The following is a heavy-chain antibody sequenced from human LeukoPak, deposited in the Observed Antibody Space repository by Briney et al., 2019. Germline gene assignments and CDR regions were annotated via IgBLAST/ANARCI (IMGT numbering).Heavy chain of an antibody. CDR3: ARSYYDVLTGYGEVDY. D-gene: IGHD3-9*01. V-gene: IGHV3-30*04. J-gene: IGHJ4*02. Sequence: PGGSLRLSCAAAGFTFSNYAMHWVRQAPGKGLEWVAVISYNGSNKHYADSVKGRFTISRDNSKNTLYLQMNSLRAEDTAVFYCARSYYDVLTGYGEVDYWGQETLVTVSS. CDR2: ISYNGSNK. CDR1: GFTFSNYA.